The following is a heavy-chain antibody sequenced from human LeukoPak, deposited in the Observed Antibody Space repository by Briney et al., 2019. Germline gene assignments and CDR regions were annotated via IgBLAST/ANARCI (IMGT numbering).Heavy chain of an antibody. CDR1: GYTFTDYG. J-gene: IGHJ4*02. V-gene: IGHV1-18*01. Sequence: GASVKVSCKASGYTFTDYGVTWVRQGPGQGLVWVGWISPYYGDTKYTESLQDRVTMTTDTSTNTAYLELRSLSSDDTAVYFCARWADEYGDYWGQGTLVTVSS. CDR3: ARWADEYGDY. D-gene: IGHD4-17*01. CDR2: ISPYYGDT.